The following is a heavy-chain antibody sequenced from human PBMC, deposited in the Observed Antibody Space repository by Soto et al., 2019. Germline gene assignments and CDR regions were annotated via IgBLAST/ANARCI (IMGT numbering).Heavy chain of an antibody. D-gene: IGHD3-9*01. CDR2: ISSDGGST. CDR3: ARNLKDGGMDV. V-gene: IGHV3-64*02. CDR1: GFTFSSYV. Sequence: EVQLVESGEGLVQPGGSLRLSCAASGFTFSSYVMHWVRQAPGKGLEYVSAISSDGGSTYYADSVKGRFTVSRDNSKNTLFLQMNSLRAEDSAVYICARNLKDGGMDVWGQGTTVNVSS. J-gene: IGHJ6*02.